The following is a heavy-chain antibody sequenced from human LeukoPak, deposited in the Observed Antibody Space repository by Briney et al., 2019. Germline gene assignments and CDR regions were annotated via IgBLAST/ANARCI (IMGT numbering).Heavy chain of an antibody. J-gene: IGHJ4*02. D-gene: IGHD1-26*01. CDR1: GFTFSSYA. CDR2: ISGSGGST. Sequence: GGSLRLSCAASGFTFSSYAMSWVRQAPGKGLEWVSAISGSGGSTYYADSVKGRFTISRDNSKNTLYLQMNSLRAEDTAVYYCAKDTEWELLPYYFDYWGQGALVTVSS. CDR3: AKDTEWELLPYYFDY. V-gene: IGHV3-23*01.